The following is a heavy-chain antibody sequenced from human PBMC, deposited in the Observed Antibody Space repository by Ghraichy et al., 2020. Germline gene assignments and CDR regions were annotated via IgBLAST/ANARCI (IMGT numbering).Heavy chain of an antibody. CDR1: GFTISSYA. Sequence: GESLNISCAASGFTISSYAMSWVRQAPGKGLEWVSAISGSGGSTYYADSVKGRFTISRDNSKNTLYLQMNSLRAEDTAVYYCAKLTHYYYGMDVWGQGTTVTVSS. CDR2: ISGSGGST. CDR3: AKLTHYYYGMDV. J-gene: IGHJ6*02. D-gene: IGHD3-16*01. V-gene: IGHV3-23*01.